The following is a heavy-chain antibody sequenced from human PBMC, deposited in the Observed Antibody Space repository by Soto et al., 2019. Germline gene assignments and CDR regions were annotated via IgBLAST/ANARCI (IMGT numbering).Heavy chain of an antibody. CDR2: IIPILGAP. CDR1: GGTFSNYA. CDR3: AKGLRIVGVETGGFDY. J-gene: IGHJ4*02. D-gene: IGHD3-3*01. Sequence: QVQLVQSGAEVKKPGSSVKVSCKVSGGTFSNYAINWVRQTPGQGLEWMAGIIPILGAPNYAQKFQGRVTITADESTSTAYMELSTLRSEDTALYYCAKGLRIVGVETGGFDYWGQGTLVTVSS. V-gene: IGHV1-69*11.